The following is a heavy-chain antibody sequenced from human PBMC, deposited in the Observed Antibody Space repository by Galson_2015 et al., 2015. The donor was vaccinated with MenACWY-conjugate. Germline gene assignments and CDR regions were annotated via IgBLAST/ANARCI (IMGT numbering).Heavy chain of an antibody. CDR1: GYTFTSYG. Sequence: VKVSCKASGYTFTSYGISWVRQAPGQGLEWMGWISAYNGNTNYAQKLQGRVTMTTDTSTSTAYMELRSLRSDDTAVYYCARDITGTPAGYFDYWGQGTLVTVSS. V-gene: IGHV1-18*04. J-gene: IGHJ4*02. CDR3: ARDITGTPAGYFDY. CDR2: ISAYNGNT. D-gene: IGHD1-20*01.